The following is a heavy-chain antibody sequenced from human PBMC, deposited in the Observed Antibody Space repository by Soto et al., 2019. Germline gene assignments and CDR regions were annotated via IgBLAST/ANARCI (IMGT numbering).Heavy chain of an antibody. CDR1: GGTFSSYT. Sequence: QVQLVQSGAEVKKPGSSVKVSCKASGGTFSSYTISWVRQAPGQGLEWMGRIIPILGIAKYAQKFQGRVTISADKATSTAYLELSSLRSEDTAVYYCASLPVAAVAFEIWGQGTMVTVSS. CDR3: ASLPVAAVAFEI. D-gene: IGHD6-19*01. J-gene: IGHJ3*02. V-gene: IGHV1-69*02. CDR2: IIPILGIA.